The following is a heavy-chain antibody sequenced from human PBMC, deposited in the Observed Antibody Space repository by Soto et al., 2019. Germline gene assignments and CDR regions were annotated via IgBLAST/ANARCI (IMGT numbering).Heavy chain of an antibody. J-gene: IGHJ5*02. CDR1: GGTFSSYA. CDR3: ARGHSPAAGREGFDP. V-gene: IGHV1-69*01. Sequence: QVQLVQSGAEVKKPGSSVKVSCKASGGTFSSYAISWVRQAPGQGLEWMGWIIPIFGTANYAQKFQGRVTITADESTSTTYMELSSLRSEDTAVHYCARGHSPAAGREGFDPWGQGTLVTASS. CDR2: IIPIFGTA. D-gene: IGHD6-13*01.